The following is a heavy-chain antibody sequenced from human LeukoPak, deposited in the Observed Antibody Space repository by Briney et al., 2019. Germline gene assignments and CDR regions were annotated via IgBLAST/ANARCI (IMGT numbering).Heavy chain of an antibody. CDR2: IYSTGDT. J-gene: IGHJ6*02. CDR3: ARGYYYGMDV. V-gene: IGHV4-59*12. Sequence: PSETLSLTCTVSGASINNYYWSWVRQPPLKGLEWIGYIYSTGDTSYNPSLESRVSISMDTSKNHFSLEITSVTAADTAMYYCARGYYYGMDVWGQGTTVTVSS. CDR1: GASINNYY.